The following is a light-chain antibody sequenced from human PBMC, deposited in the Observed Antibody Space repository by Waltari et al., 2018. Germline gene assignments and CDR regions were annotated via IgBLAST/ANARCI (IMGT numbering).Light chain of an antibody. J-gene: IGKJ1*01. V-gene: IGKV1-39*01. Sequence: DIQMTQSPSSLSASVGDRVTITCRASQSISNYLSWYQQKPGKAPNLLIYAESSFQSGVPSRFSGSGSGTDFTLTISSLQPEDFATYYCQQSYISLTFGQGTKVEIK. CDR2: AES. CDR3: QQSYISLT. CDR1: QSISNY.